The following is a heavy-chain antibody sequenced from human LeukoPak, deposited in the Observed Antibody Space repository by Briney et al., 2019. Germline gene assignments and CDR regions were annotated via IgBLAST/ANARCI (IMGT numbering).Heavy chain of an antibody. D-gene: IGHD3-10*01. CDR2: LYSGGSI. V-gene: IGHV3-53*01. CDR3: AKDSATYGRFDY. Sequence: GGSLRLSCAASGFIVSNNYMTWVRQAPGQGLEWVSFLYSGGSIVYADSVKGRFTISRDNSKNTVYLQLNSLRAEDTAVYFCAKDSATYGRFDYWGQGTLVTVSS. CDR1: GFIVSNNY. J-gene: IGHJ4*02.